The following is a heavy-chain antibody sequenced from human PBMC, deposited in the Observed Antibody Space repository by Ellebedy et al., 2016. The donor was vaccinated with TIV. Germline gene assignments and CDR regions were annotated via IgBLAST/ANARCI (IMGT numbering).Heavy chain of an antibody. J-gene: IGHJ3*02. D-gene: IGHD3-10*02. V-gene: IGHV1-69*13. CDR3: ERRSYVSNAFDI. CDR2: IIPIFGTA. Sequence: SVKVSXXASAGTFSSYAISWVRQAPGQGLEWMGGIIPIFGTANYAQKFQGRVTITADESTSTAYMELSSLRSEETAVYYCERRSYVSNAFDIWGQGTMVTVSS. CDR1: AGTFSSYA.